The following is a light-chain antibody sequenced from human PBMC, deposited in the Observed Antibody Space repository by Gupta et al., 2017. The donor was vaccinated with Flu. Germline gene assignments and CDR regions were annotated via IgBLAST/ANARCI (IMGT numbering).Light chain of an antibody. J-gene: IGKJ4*01. V-gene: IGKV4-1*01. CDR2: WAS. Sequence: NCKSSPSILSSSNNKNFLAWYQQKPGQPPKLLISWASSRGSGVPDRFSGSGSGTDFTLTISSLQAEDVAVYYCQQYYGAPLTFGGGTKVEIK. CDR3: QQYYGAPLT. CDR1: PSILSSSNNKNF.